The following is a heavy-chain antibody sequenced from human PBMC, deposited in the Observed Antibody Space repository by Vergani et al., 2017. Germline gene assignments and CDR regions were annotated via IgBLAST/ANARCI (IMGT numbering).Heavy chain of an antibody. V-gene: IGHV3-23*01. CDR1: GFTFSSYA. Sequence: EVQLLESGGGLVQPGGSLRLSCAASGFTFSSYAMSWVRQAPGKGLEWVSAISGSGGSTYYADSVKGRFTISRDHSKNTLYLQMNSLRAKDTAGYYCAKVGWELPMYDFDYGGQGTLVTASS. CDR2: ISGSGGST. CDR3: AKVGWELPMYDFDY. D-gene: IGHD1-26*01. J-gene: IGHJ4*02.